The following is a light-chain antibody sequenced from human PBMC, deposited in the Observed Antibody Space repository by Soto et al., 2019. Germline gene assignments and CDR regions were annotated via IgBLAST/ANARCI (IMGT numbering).Light chain of an antibody. J-gene: IGKJ1*01. CDR1: QSVRSN. CDR2: GAS. Sequence: EIVMTQSPATLSVSPGERASLSCRASQSVRSNLACYQHKPGQAPSLLIYGASTRATGIPARFSGSGSGTGFTSNISSLQSEDFAVYYCQQSTNWPQTFGQGNKVHI. CDR3: QQSTNWPQT. V-gene: IGKV3-15*01.